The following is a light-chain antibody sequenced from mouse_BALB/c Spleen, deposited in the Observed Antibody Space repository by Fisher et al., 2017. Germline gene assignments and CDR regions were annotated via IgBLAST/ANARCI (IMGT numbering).Light chain of an antibody. J-gene: IGKJ4*01. V-gene: IGKV4-59*01. Sequence: IVITQSPAIMSASPGEKVTMTCSASSSVSYMHWYQQKSGTSPKRWIYDTSKLASGVPARFSGSGSGTSYSLSISSMEAKDAATYYCQQWSSNPPTFGSGTKLEIK. CDR3: QQWSSNPPT. CDR2: DTS. CDR1: SSVSY.